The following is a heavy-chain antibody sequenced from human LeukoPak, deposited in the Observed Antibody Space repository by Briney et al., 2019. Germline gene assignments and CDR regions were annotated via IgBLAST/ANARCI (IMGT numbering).Heavy chain of an antibody. J-gene: IGHJ4*02. V-gene: IGHV4-59*08. D-gene: IGHD2/OR15-2a*01. CDR1: GGSISIYY. CDR2: ISDIGSI. CDR3: AGHHPRNTVDF. Sequence: SETLSLTCTVSGGSISIYYWSWIRQPPGKGLEWIAYISDIGSINYNPSLKSRVTISLDTSKNQFSLKLSSVTAADTAIYYCAGHHPRNTVDFWGQGTLVTVSS.